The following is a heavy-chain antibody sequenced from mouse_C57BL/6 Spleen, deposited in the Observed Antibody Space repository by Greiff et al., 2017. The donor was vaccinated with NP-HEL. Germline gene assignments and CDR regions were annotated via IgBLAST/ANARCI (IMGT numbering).Heavy chain of an antibody. CDR3: TRTYYSNYEGFAY. D-gene: IGHD2-5*01. V-gene: IGHV1-15*01. J-gene: IGHJ3*01. CDR1: GYTFTDYE. CDR2: IAPETGGT. Sequence: VQLQQSGAELVRPGASVTLSCKASGYTFTDYEMHWVKQTPVHGLEWIGAIAPETGGTAYNQKFKGKAILTADKSSSTAYMELRSLTSEDSAVYYCTRTYYSNYEGFAYWGQGTLVTVSA.